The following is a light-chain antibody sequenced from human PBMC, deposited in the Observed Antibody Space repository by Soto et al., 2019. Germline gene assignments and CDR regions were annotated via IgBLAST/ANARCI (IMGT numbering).Light chain of an antibody. CDR3: EQYNYWRCS. Sequence: EIVMTQSPATLSVSPGESATLSCRASQTVASNLAWYQQKPGQAPRLLIYGASTRAPDIPVRFSGSGSGTEVTLTISSPQSEDFAVYYCEQYNYWRCSFGGGTKVEIK. V-gene: IGKV3-15*01. CDR2: GAS. J-gene: IGKJ4*01. CDR1: QTVASN.